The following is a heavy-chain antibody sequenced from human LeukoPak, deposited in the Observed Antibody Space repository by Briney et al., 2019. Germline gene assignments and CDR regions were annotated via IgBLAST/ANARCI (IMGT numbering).Heavy chain of an antibody. CDR2: TSSSGSTI. J-gene: IGHJ6*04. CDR1: GFTFSSYA. CDR3: AELGITMIGGV. D-gene: IGHD3-10*02. Sequence: GGSLRLSCAASGFTFSSYAMSWVRQAPGKGLEWVSYTSSSGSTIYYADSVKGRFTISRDNAKNSLYLQMNSLRAEDTAVYYCAELGITMIGGVWGKGTTVTISS. V-gene: IGHV3-48*03.